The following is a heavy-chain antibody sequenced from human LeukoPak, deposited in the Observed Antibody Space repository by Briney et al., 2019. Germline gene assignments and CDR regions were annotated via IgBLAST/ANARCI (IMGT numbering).Heavy chain of an antibody. CDR2: ISAYNGNT. CDR3: ARDGDTGYCSGGSCSDYFDY. CDR1: GGTFSSYA. J-gene: IGHJ4*02. D-gene: IGHD2-15*01. V-gene: IGHV1-18*01. Sequence: EASVKVSCKASGGTFSSYAISWVRQAPGQGLEWMGWISAYNGNTNYAQKLQGRVTMTTDTSTSTAYMELRSLRSDDTAVYYCARDGDTGYCSGGSCSDYFDYWGQGTLVTVSS.